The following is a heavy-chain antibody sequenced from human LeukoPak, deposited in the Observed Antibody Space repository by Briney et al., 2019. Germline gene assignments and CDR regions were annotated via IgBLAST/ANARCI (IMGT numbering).Heavy chain of an antibody. Sequence: AGGSLRLSCAASGFTFSSYAMSWVRQAPGKGLEWVSAISGSGGSTYYADSVKGRFTISRDNSKNTLYLQMNSLRAEDTAVYYCAKGAGGYSYGPEGWFDPWGQGTLVTVSS. V-gene: IGHV3-23*01. CDR2: ISGSGGST. CDR1: GFTFSSYA. D-gene: IGHD5-18*01. J-gene: IGHJ5*02. CDR3: AKGAGGYSYGPEGWFDP.